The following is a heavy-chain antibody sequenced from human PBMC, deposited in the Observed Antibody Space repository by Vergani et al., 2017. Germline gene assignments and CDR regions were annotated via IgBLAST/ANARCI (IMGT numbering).Heavy chain of an antibody. J-gene: IGHJ4*02. CDR3: ARDHYDILTGYYRPDY. V-gene: IGHV3-11*04. CDR1: GFTFSDYY. Sequence: QVQLVESGGGLVKPGGSLRLSCAASGFTFSDYYMSWIRQAPGKGLEWVSYISSSGSTIYYADSVKGRFTISRDNAKNSVHLQMNSLRAEDTAVYYCARDHYDILTGYYRPDYWGQGTLVTVSS. CDR2: ISSSGSTI. D-gene: IGHD3-9*01.